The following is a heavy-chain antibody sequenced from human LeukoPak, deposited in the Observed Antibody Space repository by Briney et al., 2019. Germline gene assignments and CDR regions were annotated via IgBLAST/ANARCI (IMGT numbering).Heavy chain of an antibody. V-gene: IGHV3-23*01. Sequence: GGSLRLSCAASGFTFSRYAMSWVRQAPGKGLEWVSALGVSVSGYGCSTYYADSVKGRFTISRDNSKNTLYLQMNSLRAEDTAVYYCAKDTPYYDFWSGRNDYWGQGTLITVSS. CDR2: LGVSVSGYGCST. J-gene: IGHJ4*02. CDR3: AKDTPYYDFWSGRNDY. CDR1: GFTFSRYA. D-gene: IGHD3-3*01.